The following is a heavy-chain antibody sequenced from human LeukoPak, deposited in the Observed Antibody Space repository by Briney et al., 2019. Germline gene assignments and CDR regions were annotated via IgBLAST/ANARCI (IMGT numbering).Heavy chain of an antibody. CDR3: ARDLIAVAGTEWYY. D-gene: IGHD6-19*01. CDR2: IYHSGSS. CDR1: GYSISSGYY. V-gene: IGHV4-38-2*02. J-gene: IGHJ4*02. Sequence: SETLSLTCAVSGYSISSGYYWGWIRQPPGKGLGWIGSIYHSGSSYYNPSLKSRVTISVYTSKNQFSLKLSSVTAADTAVYYCARDLIAVAGTEWYYWGQGTLVTVSS.